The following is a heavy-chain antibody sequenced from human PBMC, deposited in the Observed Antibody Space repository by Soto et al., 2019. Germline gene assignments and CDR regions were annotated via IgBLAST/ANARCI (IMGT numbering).Heavy chain of an antibody. CDR2: IWYDGTKR. J-gene: IGHJ4*02. Sequence: VQLVESGGGLVKPGGSLRLSCAASGFSFSTYAMHWVRQAPGKGLEWVAIIWYDGTKRYYADSVKGRFTISRDNSNRTLYLQMNTLRAEDPAVYYCARDADFWEHFLAHWGQGTLVTVSS. D-gene: IGHD3-3*01. CDR1: GFSFSTYA. CDR3: ARDADFWEHFLAH. V-gene: IGHV3-33*01.